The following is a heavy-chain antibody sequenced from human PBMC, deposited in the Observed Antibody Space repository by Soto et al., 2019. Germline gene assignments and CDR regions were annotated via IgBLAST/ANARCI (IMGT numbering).Heavy chain of an antibody. CDR3: ARGFDHPPVGLSFDT. CDR1: GGTFNSYL. V-gene: IGHV1-69*06. Sequence: QVQLVQSGAEVKNPGSSVKVSCQTSGGTFNSYLIDWVRQAPGQGLEWMGGIIPAFGTAKYAQKFQGRVTITAQKSTPTAYRERRTLTSDDPAVFYGARGFDHPPVGLSFDTGGQGPLVPVSS. D-gene: IGHD3-9*01. CDR2: IIPAFGTA. J-gene: IGHJ4*02.